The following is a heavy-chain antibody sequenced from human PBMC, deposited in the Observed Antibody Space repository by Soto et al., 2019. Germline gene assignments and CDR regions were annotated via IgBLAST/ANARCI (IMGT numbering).Heavy chain of an antibody. D-gene: IGHD2-2*01. Sequence: PGGSLRLSCAASGFTFNDYAMHWVRQAPGKGLEWVSGISWNSGSIGYADSVKGRFTIPRDNAKNSLYLQMNSLRVDDTALYYCAKQLYYYGLDVWGQGTTVTVSS. CDR3: AKQLYYYGLDV. V-gene: IGHV3-9*01. J-gene: IGHJ6*02. CDR2: ISWNSGSI. CDR1: GFTFNDYA.